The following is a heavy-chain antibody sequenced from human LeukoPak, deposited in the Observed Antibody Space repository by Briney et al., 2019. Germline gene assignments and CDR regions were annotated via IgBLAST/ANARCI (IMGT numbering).Heavy chain of an antibody. V-gene: IGHV3-13*01. J-gene: IGHJ6*03. Sequence: PGGSLRLSCAASGFTFSSYDMRWVRQATGKGLEWVSAIGTAGDTYYPGSVKGRFTISRENAKNSLYLQMNSLRAGDTAVYYCARTAIQLWGIYYYYYMAVWGKGTTVTVSS. CDR3: ARTAIQLWGIYYYYYMAV. D-gene: IGHD5-18*01. CDR1: GFTFSSYD. CDR2: IGTAGDT.